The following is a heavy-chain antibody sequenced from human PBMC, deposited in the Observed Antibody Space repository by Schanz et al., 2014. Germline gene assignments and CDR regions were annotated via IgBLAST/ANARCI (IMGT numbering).Heavy chain of an antibody. D-gene: IGHD3-3*01. CDR2: ISAYNGHT. CDR1: GYSFTTYY. Sequence: QVQLVQSGAEVKKPGASVRVSCKASGYSFTTYYIHWVRQAPGQGLEWMGWISAYNGHTTYAQKFQGRVTMTTDTSTSTAYMELRSLISDDTAMYYCVTEKRMESGTWAKAFDIWGQGTWVTVSS. CDR3: VTEKRMESGTWAKAFDI. J-gene: IGHJ3*02. V-gene: IGHV1-18*04.